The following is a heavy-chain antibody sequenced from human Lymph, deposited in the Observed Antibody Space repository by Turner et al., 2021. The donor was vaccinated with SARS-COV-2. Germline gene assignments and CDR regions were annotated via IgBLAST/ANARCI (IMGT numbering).Heavy chain of an antibody. Sequence: QVQLVQSGAEVKKPGSSVKVSCKASGGTFSTYVISWVRQAPGQGLEWMGGIIPILGIANYAQKVQGRVTITADKSTSTAYMELSSLRSEDTAVYHCARRHSGNYDAFDIWGQGKMVTVSS. CDR1: GGTFSTYV. V-gene: IGHV1-69*10. D-gene: IGHD1-26*01. J-gene: IGHJ3*02. CDR3: ARRHSGNYDAFDI. CDR2: IIPILGIA.